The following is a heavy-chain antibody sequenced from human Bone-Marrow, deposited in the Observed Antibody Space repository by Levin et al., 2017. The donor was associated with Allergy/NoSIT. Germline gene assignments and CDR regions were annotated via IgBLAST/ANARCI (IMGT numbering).Heavy chain of an antibody. J-gene: IGHJ6*03. CDR3: ARDTVGDYYYYYYMDV. Sequence: GSLRLSCAVSGGSISSSNWWSWVRQPPGKGLEWIGEIYHSGSTNYNPSLKSRVTISVDKSKNQFSLKLSSVTAADTAVYYCARDTVGDYYYYYYMDVWGKGTTVTVSS. V-gene: IGHV4-4*02. CDR2: IYHSGST. CDR1: GGSISSSNW. D-gene: IGHD4-23*01.